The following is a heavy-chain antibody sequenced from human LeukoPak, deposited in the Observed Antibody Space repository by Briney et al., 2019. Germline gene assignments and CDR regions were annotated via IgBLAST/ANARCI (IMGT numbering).Heavy chain of an antibody. V-gene: IGHV4-31*03. CDR3: ARGPKPTYYYGHHTKPKYNWFDP. D-gene: IGHD3-10*01. CDR2: IYYSGST. Sequence: PSETLSLTCTVSGGSISSGGYYWSWIRQHPGKGLEWIGYIYYSGSTYYNPSLKSRVTISVDTSKNQFSLKLSSVTAADTAVYYCARGPKPTYYYGHHTKPKYNWFDPWGQGTLVTVSS. CDR1: GGSISSGGYY. J-gene: IGHJ5*02.